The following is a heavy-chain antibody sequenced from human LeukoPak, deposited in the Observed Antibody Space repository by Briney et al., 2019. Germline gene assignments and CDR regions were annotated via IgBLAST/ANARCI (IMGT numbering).Heavy chain of an antibody. D-gene: IGHD2-15*01. CDR1: GFTFSSYG. V-gene: IGHV3-30*18. CDR3: AKGGGSWGIAFDI. Sequence: GRSLRLSCAASGFTFSSYGMHWVRQAPGKGLEWVAVISYDGSNKYYADSAKGRFTISRDNSKNTLYLQMNSLRAEDTAVYYCAKGGGSWGIAFDIWGQGTTVTVSS. CDR2: ISYDGSNK. J-gene: IGHJ3*02.